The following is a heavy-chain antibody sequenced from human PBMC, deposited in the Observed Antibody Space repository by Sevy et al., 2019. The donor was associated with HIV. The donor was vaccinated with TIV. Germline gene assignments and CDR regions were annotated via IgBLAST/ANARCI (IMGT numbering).Heavy chain of an antibody. Sequence: GGSLRLSCATSGFTFSSNWMTWVRQAPGKGLEWVANVKQDMSEKYYADSVKGRFTISRDNAKNSLYLEMNSLRAEDTAVYYCARAQQITMLVVIGGLYFDFWGQGTLFTVSS. CDR3: ARAQQITMLVVIGGLYFDF. CDR1: GFTFSSNW. J-gene: IGHJ4*02. CDR2: VKQDMSEK. V-gene: IGHV3-7*01. D-gene: IGHD3-22*01.